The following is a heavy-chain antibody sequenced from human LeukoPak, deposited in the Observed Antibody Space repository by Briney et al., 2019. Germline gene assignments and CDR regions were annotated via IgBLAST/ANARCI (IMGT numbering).Heavy chain of an antibody. J-gene: IGHJ4*02. D-gene: IGHD1/OR15-1a*01. CDR1: GGTFTNYT. CDR3: AREAPESETIPTTGTNYFDF. CDR2: IIPILRIT. V-gene: IGHV1-69*02. Sequence: SVKVSCKASGGTFTNYTINWVRQVPGQGLEWMGRIIPILRITTYARKFHERVAIAADKSTRTAYIVVSSLTSEDTAVYYCAREAPESETIPTTGTNYFDFWGQGTLVTVSS.